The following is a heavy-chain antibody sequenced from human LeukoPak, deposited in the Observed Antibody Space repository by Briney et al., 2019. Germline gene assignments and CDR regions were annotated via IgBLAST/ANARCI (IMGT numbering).Heavy chain of an antibody. CDR2: INPNSGGT. CDR1: GYTFTGYY. D-gene: IGHD6-6*01. V-gene: IGHV1-2*02. Sequence: ASVKVSCKASGYTFTGYYMHWVRQAPGQGLEWMGWINPNSGGTNYAQKFQGRVTMTRDTSISTAYMELSRLRSDDTAVYYCASDRGFLVRTVFWFDPWGQGTLVTVSS. CDR3: ASDRGFLVRTVFWFDP. J-gene: IGHJ5*02.